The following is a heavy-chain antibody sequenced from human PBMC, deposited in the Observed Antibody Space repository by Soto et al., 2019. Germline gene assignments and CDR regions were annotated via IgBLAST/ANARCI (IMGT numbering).Heavy chain of an antibody. J-gene: IGHJ6*02. Sequence: ASVQVSVTEFGYSCTSYYRHLMRQAPGQGLEWMGIINPSGGSTSYAQKFQGRVTMTRDTSTSNVYMELSSLRSEDTAVYYCAIKSYYDFWSGYYYYGMDVWGQGTTVSVSS. V-gene: IGHV1-46*01. D-gene: IGHD3-3*01. CDR2: INPSGGST. CDR1: GYSCTSYY. CDR3: AIKSYYDFWSGYYYYGMDV.